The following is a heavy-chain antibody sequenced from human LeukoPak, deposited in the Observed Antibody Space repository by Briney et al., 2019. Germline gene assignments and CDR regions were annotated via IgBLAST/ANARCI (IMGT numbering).Heavy chain of an antibody. CDR1: GYTFTSYY. J-gene: IGHJ4*02. D-gene: IGHD6-19*01. CDR3: ARFAVHRRLAVAGQFGLDY. Sequence: GASVKVSCKASGYTFTSYYMHWVRQAPGQGLELMGIINPSGGSTSYAQKFQGRVTMTRDTSTSTVYMELSSLRSGDTAVYYCARFAVHRRLAVAGQFGLDYWGQGTLVTVSS. V-gene: IGHV1-46*01. CDR2: INPSGGST.